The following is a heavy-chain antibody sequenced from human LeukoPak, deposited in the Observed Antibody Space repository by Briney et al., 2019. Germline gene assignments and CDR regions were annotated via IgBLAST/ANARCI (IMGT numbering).Heavy chain of an antibody. V-gene: IGHV1-2*02. D-gene: IGHD3-16*01. CDR1: GYSFTAYY. Sequence: ASVKVSCRTSGYSFTAYYIHWVRQAPGQGLEWMGSINPYSGDPIYAQRFQGRVTFTRDTSISTAYMQLTRLRSDDTAVYYCARDTRLVFWGQGTLVAVSS. J-gene: IGHJ3*01. CDR3: ARDTRLVF. CDR2: INPYSGDP.